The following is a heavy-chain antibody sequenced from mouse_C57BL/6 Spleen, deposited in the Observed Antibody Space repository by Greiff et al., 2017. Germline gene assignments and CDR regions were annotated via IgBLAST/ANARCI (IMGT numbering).Heavy chain of an antibody. V-gene: IGHV8-8*01. D-gene: IGHD2-5*01. Sequence: QVTLKVSGPGILQPSQTLSLTCSFSGFSLSTFGMGVGWIRQPSGKGLEWLAHIWWDDDKYYNPALKSRLTISKVTSKNQVFLKIANVDTADTATYYCARIPYSNYPYYYAMDYWGQGTSVTVSS. CDR1: GFSLSTFGMG. J-gene: IGHJ4*01. CDR2: IWWDDDK. CDR3: ARIPYSNYPYYYAMDY.